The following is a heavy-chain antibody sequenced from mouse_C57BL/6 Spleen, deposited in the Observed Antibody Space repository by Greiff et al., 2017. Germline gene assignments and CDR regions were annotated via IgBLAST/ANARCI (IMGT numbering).Heavy chain of an antibody. CDR2: IDPENGDT. CDR1: GFNIKDDY. CDR3: TTPTTAQGYFGY. V-gene: IGHV14-4*01. D-gene: IGHD1-2*01. J-gene: IGHJ2*01. Sequence: EVQLQQSGAELVRPGASVKLSCTASGFNIKDDYMHWVKQRPEQGLEWIGWIDPENGDTEYASKFQGKATITADTSSNTAYLQLSSLTSEYTAVYYCTTPTTAQGYFGYWGQSTTLTVSS.